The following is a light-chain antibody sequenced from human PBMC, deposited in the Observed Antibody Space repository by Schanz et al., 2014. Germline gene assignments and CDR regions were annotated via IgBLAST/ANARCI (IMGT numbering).Light chain of an antibody. CDR2: AAS. CDR3: QQYGSSQAWP. V-gene: IGKV3-20*01. CDR1: QSVGSN. Sequence: EIVMTQSPATLSLSPGERATLSCRASQSVGSNLAWYQQKPGQAPRLLIYAASIRAIGIPDRFSGSGSGTDFTLTISRLEPEDFAVYYCQQYGSSQAWPFGQGTTVDIK. J-gene: IGKJ1*01.